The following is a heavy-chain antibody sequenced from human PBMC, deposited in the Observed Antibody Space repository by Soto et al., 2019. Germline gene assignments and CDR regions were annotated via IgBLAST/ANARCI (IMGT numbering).Heavy chain of an antibody. CDR3: ARTRSSSWYDFDY. D-gene: IGHD6-13*01. CDR2: IYYSGST. V-gene: IGHV4-39*01. J-gene: IGHJ4*02. CDR1: GGSISSSSYY. Sequence: QLQLQESGPGLVKPSENLSLTCTVSGGSISSSSYYWGWIRQPPGKGLEWIGSIYYSGSTYYNPSLKSRVTISVDTSKNQFSLKLSSVTAADTAVYYCARTRSSSWYDFDYWGQGTLVTVSS.